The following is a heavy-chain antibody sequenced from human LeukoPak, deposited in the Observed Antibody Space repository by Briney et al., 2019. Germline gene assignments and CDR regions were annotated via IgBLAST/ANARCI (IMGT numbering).Heavy chain of an antibody. Sequence: PGGSLRLSCAASGFTFDDYGMSWGRQAPGKGLEGVSGINWNGGSTGYADSVKGRFSISRDNAKNSLYLQMNRLRAEDTALYYCARDTGYDLLTAYDYWGQGTLVSVSS. V-gene: IGHV3-20*04. D-gene: IGHD3-9*01. CDR3: ARDTGYDLLTAYDY. J-gene: IGHJ4*02. CDR2: INWNGGST. CDR1: GFTFDDYG.